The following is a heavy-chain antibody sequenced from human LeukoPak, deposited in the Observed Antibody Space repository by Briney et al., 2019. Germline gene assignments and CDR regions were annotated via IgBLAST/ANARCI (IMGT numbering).Heavy chain of an antibody. D-gene: IGHD6-19*01. Sequence: GGSLRLSCAASGFTFSKYWMLWVRQAPGKGLESVSRINTDGTVTTYADSVKGRFTVSRDNADNTMFPQMNSVRDEDTAVYYCATQQWLAPPPDSWGQGTTVTVSS. CDR2: INTDGTVT. V-gene: IGHV3-74*01. J-gene: IGHJ6*02. CDR3: ATQQWLAPPPDS. CDR1: GFTFSKYW.